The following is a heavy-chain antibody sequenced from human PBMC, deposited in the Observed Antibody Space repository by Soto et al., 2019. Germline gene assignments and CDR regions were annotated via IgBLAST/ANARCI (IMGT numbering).Heavy chain of an antibody. CDR2: ISGYNSYT. D-gene: IGHD3-9*01. CDR3: ARDADILTGSDAFDI. Sequence: VQLVESGGGLVKPGGSLRLSCAASGFTFSDYYMSWIRQAPGKGREWVSYISGYNSYTNYADSVKGRFTISRDNAKNALYLQMNSLRAEDTAVYYCARDADILTGSDAFDIWGQGTMVTVSS. V-gene: IGHV3-11*05. CDR1: GFTFSDYY. J-gene: IGHJ3*02.